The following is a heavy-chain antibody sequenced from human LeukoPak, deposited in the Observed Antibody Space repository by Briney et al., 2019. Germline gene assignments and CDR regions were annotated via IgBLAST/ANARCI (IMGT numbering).Heavy chain of an antibody. D-gene: IGHD4-23*01. Sequence: GGSLRLSCAASGFTYGNYLMHWVRQAPGKGLVWVSRISPDGRSTNYADFVKGRFTVPRDNAKNTLYLQMNSLRVEDTAVYYCARGRPHGNDYWGQGTLVTVSS. CDR3: ARGRPHGNDY. CDR2: ISPDGRST. J-gene: IGHJ4*02. V-gene: IGHV3-74*01. CDR1: GFTYGNYL.